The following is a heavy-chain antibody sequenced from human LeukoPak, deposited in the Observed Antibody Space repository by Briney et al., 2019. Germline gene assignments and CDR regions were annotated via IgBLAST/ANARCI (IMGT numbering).Heavy chain of an antibody. D-gene: IGHD4-17*01. CDR3: AREGDYERYYYYYMDV. Sequence: SETLSLTCTVSGGSINSSSYYWGWIRQPPGKGLEWIGSIYYSGSTYYNPSLKSRVTISVDTSKNQFSLKLSSVTAADTAVYYCAREGDYERYYYYYMDVWGKGTTVTISS. CDR1: GGSINSSSYY. J-gene: IGHJ6*03. CDR2: IYYSGST. V-gene: IGHV4-39*02.